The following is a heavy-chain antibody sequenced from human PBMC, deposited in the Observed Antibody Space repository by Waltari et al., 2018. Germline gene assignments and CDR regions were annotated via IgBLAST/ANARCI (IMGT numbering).Heavy chain of an antibody. CDR3: AKESDYSDY. CDR1: RFPFSRHA. CDR2: ISGSGGST. Sequence: EVQLLASGGGLVLPGGSMRLSCAASRFPFSRHALSWVRQAPGKGREGVSGISGSGGSTYYADSVKGRFTISRDNAKNTLYLKMNSLRAEDTAVYYCAKESDYSDYWGQGTLVTVSS. J-gene: IGHJ4*02. V-gene: IGHV3-23*01. D-gene: IGHD4-17*01.